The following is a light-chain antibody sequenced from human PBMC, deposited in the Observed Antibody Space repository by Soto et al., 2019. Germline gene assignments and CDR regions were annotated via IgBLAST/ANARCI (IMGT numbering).Light chain of an antibody. Sequence: DIPLTQSPPTLSASVGDRVTITCRASQSISYYLDWYQQMPGKAPKLLIYGASSLQSGVPSRFSGSGSGTEFTLTISSLQPDDFATYFCQHHNSYSQTFGQGTKVEIK. J-gene: IGKJ1*01. CDR3: QHHNSYSQT. CDR2: GAS. V-gene: IGKV1-5*01. CDR1: QSISYY.